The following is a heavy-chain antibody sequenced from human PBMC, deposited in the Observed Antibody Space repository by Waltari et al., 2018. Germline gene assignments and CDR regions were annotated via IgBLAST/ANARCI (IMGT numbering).Heavy chain of an antibody. Sequence: QVQLQESGPGLVKPSETLSLTCTVSGGSISSHYWSWIRQPPGKGLEWIGYIYYSGSTNYNPSLKSRVTISVDTSKNQFSLKLSSVTAADTAVYYCARVGKVAFPGYYYYGMDVWGQGTTVTVSS. V-gene: IGHV4-59*11. CDR1: GGSISSHY. CDR3: ARVGKVAFPGYYYYGMDV. J-gene: IGHJ6*02. D-gene: IGHD2-15*01. CDR2: IYYSGST.